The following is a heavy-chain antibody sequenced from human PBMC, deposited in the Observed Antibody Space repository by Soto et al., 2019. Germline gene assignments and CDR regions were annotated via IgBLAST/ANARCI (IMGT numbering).Heavy chain of an antibody. V-gene: IGHV4-59*01. CDR2: IYYSGST. J-gene: IGHJ6*02. Sequence: NPSETLSLTCTVSGGSISSYYWSWIRQPPGKGLEWIGYIYYSGSTNYNPSLKSRVTISVDTSKNQFSLKLSSVTAADTAVYYCARDYRNSYHWYYGMDVWGQGTTVTVSS. CDR1: GGSISSYY. CDR3: ARDYRNSYHWYYGMDV. D-gene: IGHD1-1*01.